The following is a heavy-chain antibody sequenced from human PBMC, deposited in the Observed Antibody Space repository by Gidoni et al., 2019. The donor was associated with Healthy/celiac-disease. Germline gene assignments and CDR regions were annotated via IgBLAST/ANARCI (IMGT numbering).Heavy chain of an antibody. J-gene: IGHJ4*02. V-gene: IGHV4-59*01. CDR1: GGSISSYY. CDR3: ARRSTRRGPFDY. D-gene: IGHD3-10*01. CDR2: IYYSGST. Sequence: QVQLQESGPGLVKPSETLSLTGTVPGGSISSYYWSWNRQPPGKGLEWIGYIYYSGSTNYNPSLKSRVTISVDTSKNQFSLKLSSVTAADTAVYYCARRSTRRGPFDYWGQGTLVTVSS.